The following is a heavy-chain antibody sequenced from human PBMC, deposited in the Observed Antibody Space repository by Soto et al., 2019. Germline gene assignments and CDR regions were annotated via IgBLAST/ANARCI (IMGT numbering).Heavy chain of an antibody. CDR2: ISGSGLST. V-gene: IGHV3-23*01. D-gene: IGHD1-26*01. CDR3: AKESVGGSYYSGL. J-gene: IGHJ4*02. CDR1: GFTFSTYD. Sequence: PVGSLRLSCAPSGFTFSTYDMSWVRQASGRGLEWVSAISGSGLSTYYTDSVKGRFTISRDNSKNTLHLEMNSLRAEDTAVYYCAKESVGGSYYSGLWGQGTLVTVSS.